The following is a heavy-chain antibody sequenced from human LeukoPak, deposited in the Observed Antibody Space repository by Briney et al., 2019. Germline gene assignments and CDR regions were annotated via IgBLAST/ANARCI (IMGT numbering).Heavy chain of an antibody. D-gene: IGHD1-26*01. V-gene: IGHV1-69*13. Sequence: ASVKVSCKASGGTFSSYAISWVRQAPGQGLEWMGGIIPIFGTANYAQKFQGRVTITADESTSTAYMEPSSLRSEDTAVYYCARETRLGSRDYWGQGTLVTVSS. J-gene: IGHJ4*02. CDR2: IIPIFGTA. CDR1: GGTFSSYA. CDR3: ARETRLGSRDY.